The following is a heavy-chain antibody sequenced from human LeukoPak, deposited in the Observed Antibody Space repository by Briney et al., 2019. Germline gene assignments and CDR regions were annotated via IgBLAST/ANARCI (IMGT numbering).Heavy chain of an antibody. CDR3: TGSGGNSC. V-gene: IGHV3-74*01. CDR1: GFTLSGNS. J-gene: IGHJ3*01. CDR2: SYPDGST. D-gene: IGHD6-19*01. Sequence: GGSLRLSCAASGFTLSGNSMHWVRQAPGKGLVWVSTSYPDGSTFYADSVKGRFTISRDNAKNTVYLQMNSLRGEDTAVYYCTGSGGNSCWGQGTMVTVSS.